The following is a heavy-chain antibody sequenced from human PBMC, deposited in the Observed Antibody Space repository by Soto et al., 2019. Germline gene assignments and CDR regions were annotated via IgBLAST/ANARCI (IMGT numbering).Heavy chain of an antibody. CDR2: IYYSGST. J-gene: IGHJ6*02. CDR3: ARENGPYGDYFPDYYGMDV. V-gene: IGHV4-59*01. CDR1: GGSISSYY. Sequence: SETLSLTGTVSGGSISSYYWSWIRQPPGKGLEWIGYIYYSGSTNYNPSLKSRVTISVDTSKNQFSLKLSSVTAADTAVYYCARENGPYGDYFPDYYGMDVWGQGTTVTVPS. D-gene: IGHD4-17*01.